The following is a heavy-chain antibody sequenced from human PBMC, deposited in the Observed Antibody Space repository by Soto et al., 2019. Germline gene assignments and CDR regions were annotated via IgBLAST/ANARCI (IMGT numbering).Heavy chain of an antibody. CDR3: AHRYGGNYYRWYFDS. Sequence: QITLKESGPTLVKPTQTLTVTCTFSGFSLSTSGAGVGWIRQSPGKAPEWLALISWKDEKRYNPGLKSRLTITTDTCKNQVVLTMTDLDPVDTATYFCAHRYGGNYYRWYFDSWGQGTLVTVSS. CDR1: GFSLSTSGAG. CDR2: ISWKDEK. V-gene: IGHV2-5*01. D-gene: IGHD1-26*01. J-gene: IGHJ4*02.